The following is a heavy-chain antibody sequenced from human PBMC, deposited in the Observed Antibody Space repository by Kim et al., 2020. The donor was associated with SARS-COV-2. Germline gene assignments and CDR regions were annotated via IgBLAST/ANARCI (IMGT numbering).Heavy chain of an antibody. CDR1: GFTFSSYA. D-gene: IGHD3-10*01. CDR3: AKIKSPVLLWFGEGFDY. V-gene: IGHV3-23*01. J-gene: IGHJ4*02. Sequence: GGSLRLSCAASGFTFSSYAMSWVRQAPGKGLEWVSAISGSGGSTYYADSVKGRFTISRDNSKNTLYLQMNSLRAEDTAVYYCAKIKSPVLLWFGEGFDYWGQGTLVTVSS. CDR2: ISGSGGST.